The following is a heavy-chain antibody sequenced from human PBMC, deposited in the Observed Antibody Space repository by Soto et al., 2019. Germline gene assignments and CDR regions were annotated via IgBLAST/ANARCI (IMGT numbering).Heavy chain of an antibody. CDR1: VFNFSIYA. D-gene: IGHD4-17*01. CDR3: AKDYSTVTTDPLSVVLFDY. V-gene: IGHV3-23*01. Sequence: PGGSLRLSCASSVFNFSIYAMSWVRQAPGKGLEWVSIITSDGRTYYADSVKGRFTISRDNSKNTVYLQMNSLRAEDTAVYYCAKDYSTVTTDPLSVVLFDYWGQGALVTVSS. CDR2: ITSDGRT. J-gene: IGHJ4*02.